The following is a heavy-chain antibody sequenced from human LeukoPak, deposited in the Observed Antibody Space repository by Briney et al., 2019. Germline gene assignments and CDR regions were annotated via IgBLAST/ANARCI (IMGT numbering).Heavy chain of an antibody. CDR1: DDSISDYY. Sequence: SETLSLTCTVSDDSISDYYRGWIRQPPGKGLEWIGYFHNSGTSTYNPSLKSRVTISADTSKNQFSLKLNSLTTADTVVYYCTRGAGWLIDYWGQGILVTVSS. CDR3: TRGAGWLIDY. V-gene: IGHV4-59*01. D-gene: IGHD3-16*01. J-gene: IGHJ4*02. CDR2: FHNSGTS.